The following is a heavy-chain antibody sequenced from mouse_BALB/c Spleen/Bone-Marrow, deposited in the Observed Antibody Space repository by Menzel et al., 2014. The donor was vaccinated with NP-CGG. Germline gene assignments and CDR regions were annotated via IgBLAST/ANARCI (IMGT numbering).Heavy chain of an antibody. CDR3: IRQYGNYYAMDY. D-gene: IGHD2-10*02. V-gene: IGHV1-69*02. Sequence: QVQLQQSGAELVRPGASVKVSCKASGYTFTSYWINWVKQRPGQGLEWIGNIYPSDSYTNYNQNFKDKATLTVDKSSSTAYMQLSSPTSEDSAVYYCIRQYGNYYAMDYWGQGTSVTVSS. CDR1: GYTFTSYW. J-gene: IGHJ4*01. CDR2: IYPSDSYT.